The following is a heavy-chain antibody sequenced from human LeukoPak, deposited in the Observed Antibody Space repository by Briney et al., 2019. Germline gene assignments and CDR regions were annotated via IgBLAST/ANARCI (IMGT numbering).Heavy chain of an antibody. CDR1: GYFISSGYY. CDR3: ARVGDGYRDYFDY. D-gene: IGHD5-24*01. J-gene: IGHJ4*02. CDR2: IYHSGST. V-gene: IGHV4-38-2*02. Sequence: PSETLSLTCTVSGYFISSGYYWGWIRPPPGKGLEGIGSIYHSGSTNYNPSLKSRVTVSVDTSKNQFSLKLSSVTAADTAVYYCARVGDGYRDYFDYWGQGTLVTVSS.